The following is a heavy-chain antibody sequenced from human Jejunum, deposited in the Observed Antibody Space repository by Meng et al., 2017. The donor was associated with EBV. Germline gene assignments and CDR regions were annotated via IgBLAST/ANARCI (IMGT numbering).Heavy chain of an antibody. CDR2: IWGSGGGI. CDR3: VKDDLGSYDY. CDR1: GFTFSIYA. V-gene: IGHV3-23*04. J-gene: IGHJ4*02. D-gene: IGHD5-18*01. Sequence: VEAGGGLRRPGGSLRLSCAASGFTFSIYAMIWVRQAPGKGLEWVSGIWGSGGGIYYADSVKGRFTISRDNSKNTLYLQMNSLRAEDAAVYYCVKDDLGSYDYWGQGTLVTV.